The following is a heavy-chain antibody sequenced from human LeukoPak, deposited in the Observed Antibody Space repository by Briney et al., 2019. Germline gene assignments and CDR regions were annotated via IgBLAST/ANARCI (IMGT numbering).Heavy chain of an antibody. CDR1: GGSFSGYY. D-gene: IGHD3-10*01. J-gene: IGHJ5*02. Sequence: SETLSLTCAVYGGSFSGYYWSWIRQPPGKGLEWIGGINHSGSTNYNPSLKSRVTISVDTSKNQFSLKLSSVTAADTAVYYCARRRVRGVIITYNWFDPWGQGTLVTVSS. V-gene: IGHV4-34*01. CDR2: INHSGST. CDR3: ARRRVRGVIITYNWFDP.